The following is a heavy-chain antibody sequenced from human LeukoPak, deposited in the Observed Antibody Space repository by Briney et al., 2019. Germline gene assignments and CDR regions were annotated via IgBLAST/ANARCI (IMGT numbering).Heavy chain of an antibody. CDR2: IWYDGSTE. CDR3: AKVGSSDDHDF. V-gene: IGHV3-33*06. J-gene: IGHJ4*02. Sequence: SGXXLXLSCAASGFTFSNYGMHWVRQAPGKGLEWVAVIWYDGSTEYYADSVKGRFTISRDNSKNTLYLQMNSLRAEDTAVYYCAKVGSSDDHDFWGQGTLVTVSS. CDR1: GFTFSNYG. D-gene: IGHD1-26*01.